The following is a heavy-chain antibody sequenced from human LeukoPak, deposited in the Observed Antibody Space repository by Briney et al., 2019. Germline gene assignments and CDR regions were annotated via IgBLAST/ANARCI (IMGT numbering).Heavy chain of an antibody. Sequence: PSETLSLTCTVSGGSISSSSYYWGWIRQPPGKGLEWIGSIYYSGSTYYNPSLKSRVTISVDTSKNQFSLKLSSVTAADTAVYYCARARFGEFGRYYYYYMDVWGKGTTVTVSS. CDR2: IYYSGST. CDR1: GGSISSSSYY. J-gene: IGHJ6*03. D-gene: IGHD3-10*01. CDR3: ARARFGEFGRYYYYYMDV. V-gene: IGHV4-39*07.